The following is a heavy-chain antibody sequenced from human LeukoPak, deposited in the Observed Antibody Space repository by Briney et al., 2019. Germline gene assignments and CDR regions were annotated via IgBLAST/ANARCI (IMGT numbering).Heavy chain of an antibody. CDR2: ISGSGGST. J-gene: IGHJ6*03. Sequence: GGSLRLSCAASGFTFSSYAMSWVRQAPGKGLEWVSAISGSGGSTYYADSVKGRFTISRDNSKNTLYLQMNSLRAEDTAVYYCACATIFGVVMTYYYYMDVWGKGTTVTVSS. D-gene: IGHD3-3*01. CDR3: ACATIFGVVMTYYYYMDV. V-gene: IGHV3-23*01. CDR1: GFTFSSYA.